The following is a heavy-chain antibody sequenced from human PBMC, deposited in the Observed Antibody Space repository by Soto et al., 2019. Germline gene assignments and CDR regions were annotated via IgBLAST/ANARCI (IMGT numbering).Heavy chain of an antibody. CDR3: ARDTYDYGECQAFDI. Sequence: PVNLSCKASGGTVSSYAISCVRQAPGQELEWKGGIIPLCGTAKYAQKLQGRVTMTTDTSTSTAYMELRSLRSDDTAVYYCARDTYDYGECQAFDIWGQGTMVTVSS. J-gene: IGHJ3*02. V-gene: IGHV1-69*05. D-gene: IGHD4-17*01. CDR1: GGTVSSYA. CDR2: IIPLCGTA.